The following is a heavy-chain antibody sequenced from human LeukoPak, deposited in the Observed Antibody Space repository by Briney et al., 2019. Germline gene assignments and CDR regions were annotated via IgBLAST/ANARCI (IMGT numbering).Heavy chain of an antibody. CDR3: ARGSEVVTAIPWYFDY. D-gene: IGHD2-21*02. Sequence: GGSLRLSCAASGFTFDDFGMSWVRQAPGKGLEGVSGINWNGGSTGYADSVKGRFTISRDNGKNSLYLQMNSLRAEDTALYYCARGSEVVTAIPWYFDYWGQGTLVTVSS. CDR1: GFTFDDFG. J-gene: IGHJ4*02. V-gene: IGHV3-20*04. CDR2: INWNGGST.